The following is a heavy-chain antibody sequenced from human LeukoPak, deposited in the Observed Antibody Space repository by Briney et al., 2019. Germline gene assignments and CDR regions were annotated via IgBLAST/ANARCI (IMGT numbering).Heavy chain of an antibody. Sequence: SQTLSLTCAISGDSVSSNSAAWNCIRQTPSRGLEWLGRTYYRSKWYNDYAVSVKSRITINPDTSKNQFSLQLNSVTPEDTAVYYCAREMRDWNYFDYWGQGTLVTVSS. CDR2: TYYRSKWYN. D-gene: IGHD3/OR15-3a*01. J-gene: IGHJ4*02. CDR1: GDSVSSNSAA. V-gene: IGHV6-1*01. CDR3: AREMRDWNYFDY.